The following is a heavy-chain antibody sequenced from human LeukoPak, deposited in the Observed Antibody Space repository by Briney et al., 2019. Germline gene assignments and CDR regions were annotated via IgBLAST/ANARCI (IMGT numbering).Heavy chain of an antibody. CDR3: ARSTYYYDSSGYSLQPNYFDY. Sequence: SETLSLTCTVSGGSISSSSYYWGWIRQPPGKGLEWIGSIYYSGSTYYNPSLKSRVTISVDTSKNQFSLKLSSVTAADTAVYYCARSTYYYDSSGYSLQPNYFDYWGQGTLVTVSS. D-gene: IGHD3-22*01. V-gene: IGHV4-39*07. CDR2: IYYSGST. J-gene: IGHJ4*02. CDR1: GGSISSSSYY.